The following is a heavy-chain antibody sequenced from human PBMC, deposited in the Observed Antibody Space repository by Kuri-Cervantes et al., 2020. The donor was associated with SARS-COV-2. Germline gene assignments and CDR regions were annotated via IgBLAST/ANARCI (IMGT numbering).Heavy chain of an antibody. CDR2: IYHNGNT. CDR1: GDSMNNGNW. D-gene: IGHD5-24*01. V-gene: IGHV4-4*02. CDR3: ASLLLWQQFAH. Sequence: GSLRLSCDVSGDSMNNGNWWTWVRQTPGKGLVWIGEIYHNGNTNYNPSLKSRVTISVDESKNQFSLKLNSVTAADTAVYYCASLLLWQQFAHWGQGILVTVSS. J-gene: IGHJ4*02.